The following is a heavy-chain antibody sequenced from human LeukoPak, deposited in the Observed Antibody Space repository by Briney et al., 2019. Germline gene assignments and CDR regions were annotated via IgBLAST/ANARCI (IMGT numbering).Heavy chain of an antibody. Sequence: ASVKVSCKASGYTFSGYYMHWVRQAPGQGLEWMGRINPNGGGTNYAQRLQGRVTMTNDTSISTAYMELSSLRSDDTAVYYCARDLGGYYPWGQGTLVTVSS. V-gene: IGHV1-2*06. D-gene: IGHD3-16*01. CDR2: INPNGGGT. J-gene: IGHJ5*02. CDR1: GYTFSGYY. CDR3: ARDLGGYYP.